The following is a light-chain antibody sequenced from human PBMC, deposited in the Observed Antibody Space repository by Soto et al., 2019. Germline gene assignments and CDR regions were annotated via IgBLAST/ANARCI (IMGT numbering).Light chain of an antibody. V-gene: IGKV3-20*01. J-gene: IGKJ1*01. Sequence: EFGVTQSPGTLSLSPGERATLSCRASQSVSSSYLAWYQQKPGQAPRLLIYGASSRATGIPDRFSGSGSGTDFTLTISRLEPEDFAVYYCQQYGSSSWTFGQGTKVEIK. CDR1: QSVSSSY. CDR2: GAS. CDR3: QQYGSSSWT.